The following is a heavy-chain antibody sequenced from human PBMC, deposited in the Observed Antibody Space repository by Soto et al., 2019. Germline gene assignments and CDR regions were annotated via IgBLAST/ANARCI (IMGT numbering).Heavy chain of an antibody. D-gene: IGHD1-1*01. CDR1: GFTFSRYG. J-gene: IGHJ4*02. V-gene: IGHV3-30*18. Sequence: VQLVESGGGVVQPGRSLRLLCEASGFTFSRYGMHWVRQAPGMGLEWVAVISWDGLAQYYGDSVKGRFTISRDNSQSTLYLQMNRLRTEDTAIYYCAKETIQVGGPNYFDYWGQGVLVTVSS. CDR3: AKETIQVGGPNYFDY. CDR2: ISWDGLAQ.